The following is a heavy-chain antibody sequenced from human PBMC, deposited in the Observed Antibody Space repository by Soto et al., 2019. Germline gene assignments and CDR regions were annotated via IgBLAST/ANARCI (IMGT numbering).Heavy chain of an antibody. CDR3: ARGGYSDAVWGKMSHSALDV. CDR2: ISPYNAHT. Sequence: QVQLVQSASEVMKPGASVKVSCKASGYTFIRYGITWVRQAPGQRLEWMGWISPYNAHTIYAQKLQGRDTMTADTFKRTVDMQSGTLIAAAAAVLWWARGGYSDAVWGKMSHSALDVWGQGTLVTVSS. CDR1: GYTFIRYG. V-gene: IGHV1-18*01. D-gene: IGHD3-16*01. J-gene: IGHJ6*02.